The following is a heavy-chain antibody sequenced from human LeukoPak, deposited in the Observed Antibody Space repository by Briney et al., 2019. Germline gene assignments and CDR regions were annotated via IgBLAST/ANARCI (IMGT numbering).Heavy chain of an antibody. CDR2: IYYSGST. D-gene: IGHD1-26*01. CDR3: ARVVGATTYYYYGMDV. J-gene: IGHJ6*02. V-gene: IGHV4-59*01. CDR1: GGSISSYY. Sequence: KPSETLSLTCTVSGGSISSYYWSWIRQPPGKGLEWIGYIYYSGSTNYNPSLKSRVTISVDTSKNQFSLKLSSVTAADTAVYYCARVVGATTYYYYGMDVWGQGTTVTVSS.